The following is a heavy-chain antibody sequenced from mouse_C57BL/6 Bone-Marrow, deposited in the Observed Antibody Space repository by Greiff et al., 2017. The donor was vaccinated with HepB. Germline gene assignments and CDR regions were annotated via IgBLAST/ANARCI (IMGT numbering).Heavy chain of an antibody. CDR3: ARGYYGSSEVAY. D-gene: IGHD1-1*01. V-gene: IGHV1-81*01. CDR1: GYTFTSYG. J-gene: IGHJ3*01. CDR2: IYPRSGNT. Sequence: VQLQQSGAELARPGASVKLSCKASGYTFTSYGMSWVKQRTGQGLEWIGEIYPRSGNTYYNEKFKGKATLTADKSSSTAYMELRSLTSEDSAVYFCARGYYGSSEVAYWGQGTLVTVSA.